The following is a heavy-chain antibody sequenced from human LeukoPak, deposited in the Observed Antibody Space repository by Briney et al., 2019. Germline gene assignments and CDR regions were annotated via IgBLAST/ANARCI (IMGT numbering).Heavy chain of an antibody. CDR3: ARVTYYGSAKSVVTAIIPDFDY. J-gene: IGHJ4*02. Sequence: NASETLSLTCAVSGGSISSSNWWSWVRQPPGKGLEWIGEIYHSGSTNYNPSLKSRVTISVDKSKNQFSLKLSSVTAADTAVYYCARVTYYGSAKSVVTAIIPDFDYWGQGTLVTVSS. D-gene: IGHD2-21*02. CDR2: IYHSGST. CDR1: GGSISSSNW. V-gene: IGHV4-4*02.